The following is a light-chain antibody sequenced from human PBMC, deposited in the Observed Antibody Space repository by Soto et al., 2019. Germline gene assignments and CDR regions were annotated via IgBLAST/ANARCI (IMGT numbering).Light chain of an antibody. CDR3: QQYGSSLLYT. J-gene: IGKJ2*01. Sequence: EFVLTQSPGTLSLSPGERATLSCRASQSVSSSYLAWYQQKPGQAPRLLIYGASSRATGIPDRFNGSGSGTDFTLTISRLEPEDFAVYYCQQYGSSLLYTFGQGTKLEIK. CDR2: GAS. V-gene: IGKV3-20*01. CDR1: QSVSSSY.